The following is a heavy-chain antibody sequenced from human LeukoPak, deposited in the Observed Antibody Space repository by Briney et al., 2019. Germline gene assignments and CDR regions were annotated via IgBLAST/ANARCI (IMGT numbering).Heavy chain of an antibody. Sequence: ASVKVSCKASGYTFTGYYMHWVRQAPGQGLEWMGWINPNSGGTNYAQKFQDRVTITRDTSISTAYMELSRLRSDDTAVYYCASAYTDYYGMDVWGQGTTVTVSS. CDR2: INPNSGGT. CDR1: GYTFTGYY. J-gene: IGHJ6*02. V-gene: IGHV1-2*02. D-gene: IGHD5-18*01. CDR3: ASAYTDYYGMDV.